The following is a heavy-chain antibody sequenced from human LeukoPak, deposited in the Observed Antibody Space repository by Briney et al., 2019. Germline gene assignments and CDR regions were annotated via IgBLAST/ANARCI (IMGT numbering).Heavy chain of an antibody. CDR3: ARDGVAGVYYFDY. D-gene: IGHD6-19*01. J-gene: IGHJ4*02. Sequence: ASVKVSCKASGYTFTSYYMHWVRHGPGQGLEWMGIINPSGGSTNYAQKFQGRVTMTRDMSTSTVYMELSSLRSEDTAVYYCARDGVAGVYYFDYWGQGTLVTVSS. CDR1: GYTFTSYY. CDR2: INPSGGST. V-gene: IGHV1-46*01.